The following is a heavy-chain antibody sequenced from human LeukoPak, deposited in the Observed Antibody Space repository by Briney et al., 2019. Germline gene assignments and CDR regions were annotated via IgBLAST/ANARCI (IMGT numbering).Heavy chain of an antibody. J-gene: IGHJ6*02. V-gene: IGHV4-39*07. CDR3: ARLMGARFYYGMDV. CDR1: GGSIRSSSYY. CDR2: IFQSGST. Sequence: SETLSLTCTVSGGSIRSSSYYWGWIRQPPGKGLEWIGSIFQSGSTYYNPSLKSRITISVDTSKNQFSLKLSSVTAAGTAVYYCARLMGARFYYGMDVWGQGTTVTVSS. D-gene: IGHD1-26*01.